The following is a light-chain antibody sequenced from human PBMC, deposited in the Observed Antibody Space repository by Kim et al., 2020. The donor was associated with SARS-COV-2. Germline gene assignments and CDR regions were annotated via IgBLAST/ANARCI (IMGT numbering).Light chain of an antibody. CDR3: QQYGDSRA. V-gene: IGKV3-20*01. J-gene: IGKJ4*01. Sequence: LTPGERATPSCRASQTVTSNYLTWYQQKPGQAPRLLIYGASIRATGIPDRFSGSGSGTDFTLTISRLEPEDFAVYYCQQYGDSRAFGGGTKVDIK. CDR1: QTVTSNY. CDR2: GAS.